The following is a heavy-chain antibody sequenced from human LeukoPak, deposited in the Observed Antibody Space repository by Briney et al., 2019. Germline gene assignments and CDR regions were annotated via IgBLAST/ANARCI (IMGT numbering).Heavy chain of an antibody. CDR3: AREAGIAVSGAFYYYMDV. D-gene: IGHD6-19*01. J-gene: IGHJ6*03. V-gene: IGHV4-61*02. CDR1: GASVSRGTFY. Sequence: SQTLPLTCTVSGASVSRGTFYGSWIRQPTGKGLEWIGRIYTTRITNYNPSLSNRIAISVDTSNNHFSLKLSSVTAADTAVYFCAREAGIAVSGAFYYYMDVWGEGTTVTVSS. CDR2: IYTTRIT.